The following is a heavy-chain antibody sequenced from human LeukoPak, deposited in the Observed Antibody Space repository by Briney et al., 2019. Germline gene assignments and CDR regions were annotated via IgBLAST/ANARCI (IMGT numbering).Heavy chain of an antibody. CDR3: ARGGVDRYSGYVDFEQTSNWFDP. Sequence: SQTLSVTCAISGDSVYSNSAAWNWIRLSPSRGLEWLGRTYYRSKWHNDYAVSVKSRITINPDTSKNQFSLQLNSVTPEDTAVYYCARGGVDRYSGYVDFEQTSNWFDPWGQGTLVTVSS. V-gene: IGHV6-1*01. D-gene: IGHD5-12*01. CDR2: TYYRSKWHN. J-gene: IGHJ5*02. CDR1: GDSVYSNSAA.